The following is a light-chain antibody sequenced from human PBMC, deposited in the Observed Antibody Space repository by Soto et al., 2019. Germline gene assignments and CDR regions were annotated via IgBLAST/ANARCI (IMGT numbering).Light chain of an antibody. J-gene: IGKJ3*01. CDR3: QQLFSYPLFT. V-gene: IGKV1-9*01. Sequence: DIQLTQSPSFLSASVGDRVTITCRASRGISSYLAWYQQKPGKAPKLLIYAASTLQSGVPSRFSGSGSGTEFTLTISSLQPEDFASYYCQQLFSYPLFTFGPGTKVDIK. CDR1: RGISSY. CDR2: AAS.